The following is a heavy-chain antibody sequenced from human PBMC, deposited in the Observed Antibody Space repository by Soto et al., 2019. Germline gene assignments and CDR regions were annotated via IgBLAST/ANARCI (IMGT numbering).Heavy chain of an antibody. V-gene: IGHV4-59*01. D-gene: IGHD2-21*02. CDR3: ARDLWGYCGTDCYPLDV. CDR2: MYNTGST. CDR1: GGTISRYY. Sequence: QVQLQESGPGLVKPSETLSLTCTVSGGTISRYYWSWIRQPPGKGLEWIGYMYNTGSTVYNTSFTNRHTISVDTSKNQFSLKLNSVTAADTAVYYCARDLWGYCGTDCYPLDVWGQGTTVTVSS. J-gene: IGHJ6*02.